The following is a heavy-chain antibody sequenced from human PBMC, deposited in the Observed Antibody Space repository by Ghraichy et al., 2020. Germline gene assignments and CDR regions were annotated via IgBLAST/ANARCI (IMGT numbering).Heavy chain of an antibody. J-gene: IGHJ6*03. D-gene: IGHD3-3*01. CDR2: IYYSGST. CDR1: GGSISSYY. Sequence: SETLSLTCTVSGGSISSYYWSWIRQPPGKGLEWIGYIYYSGSTNYNPSLKSRVTISVDTSENQFSLKLSSVTAADTAVYYCARQSPYYDFWSGYYTGYYYYYMDVWGKGTTVTVSS. V-gene: IGHV4-59*08. CDR3: ARQSPYYDFWSGYYTGYYYYYMDV.